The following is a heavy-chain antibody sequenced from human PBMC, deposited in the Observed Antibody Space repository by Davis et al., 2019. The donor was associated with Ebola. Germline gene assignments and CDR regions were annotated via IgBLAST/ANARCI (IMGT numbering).Heavy chain of an antibody. V-gene: IGHV1-18*04. J-gene: IGHJ6*03. Sequence: ASVKVSCKASGYTFTHYGISWVRQAPGQGLEWMGWISAYNGNTNYAQKLQGRVTMTTDTSTSTAYMELRSLRSDDTAVYYCARDGVHYDFWSGYSYYMDVWGKGTTVTVSS. CDR1: GYTFTHYG. D-gene: IGHD3-3*01. CDR2: ISAYNGNT. CDR3: ARDGVHYDFWSGYSYYMDV.